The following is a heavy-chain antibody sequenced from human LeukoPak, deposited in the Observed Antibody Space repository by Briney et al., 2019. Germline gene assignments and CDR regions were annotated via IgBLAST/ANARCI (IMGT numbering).Heavy chain of an antibody. V-gene: IGHV4-39*01. J-gene: IGHJ3*02. CDR3: ARGVQLCFTDLCSHI. CDR1: GASIRRSNFY. Sequence: SETLSLTCSVSGASIRRSNFYWGWIRQPPGRGLEWIGNVYYNGNTYYNSSLRSRVTISVDTSNNQVSLNLRSVTAADTGIYYCARGVQLCFTDLCSHIWCQGTMVTVSS. CDR2: VYYNGNT. D-gene: IGHD1-1*01.